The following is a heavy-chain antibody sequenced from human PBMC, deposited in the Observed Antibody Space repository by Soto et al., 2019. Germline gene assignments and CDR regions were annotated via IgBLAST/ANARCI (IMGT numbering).Heavy chain of an antibody. D-gene: IGHD1-20*01. CDR1: GGTFSSYA. Sequence: ASVKVSCKASGGTFSSYAISWVRQAPGQGLEWMGGIIPIFGTANYAQKFQGRVTITADKSTSTAYMELSGLRSEDTAVYYCAREALTFNWNPPRYYYYGMDVWGQGTTVTVSS. J-gene: IGHJ6*02. CDR3: AREALTFNWNPPRYYYYGMDV. V-gene: IGHV1-69*06. CDR2: IIPIFGTA.